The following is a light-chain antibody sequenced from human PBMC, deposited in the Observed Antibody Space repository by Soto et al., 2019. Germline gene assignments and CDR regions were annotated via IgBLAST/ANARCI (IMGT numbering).Light chain of an antibody. V-gene: IGLV2-14*01. Sequence: QYALTQPASVSGSPGQSITISCTGTSSDVGGYNYVSWYQQHPGKAPKLMIFEVSYRPSGVSNRFSGSKSGNTASLTISGLQAEDEADYYCSSYTSSSTLVFGTGTKVTVL. J-gene: IGLJ1*01. CDR3: SSYTSSSTLV. CDR2: EVS. CDR1: SSDVGGYNY.